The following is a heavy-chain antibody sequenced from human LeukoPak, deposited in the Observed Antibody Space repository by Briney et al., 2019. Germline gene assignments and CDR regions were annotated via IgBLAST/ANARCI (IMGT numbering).Heavy chain of an antibody. J-gene: IGHJ4*02. CDR2: ISSSGSTI. V-gene: IGHV3-11*01. CDR1: GFTFSDYY. Sequence: GGSLRLSCAASGFTFSDYYMSWIRQAPGKGLEWVSYISSSGSTIYYADSVKGRFTISRDNAKNSLYLQMNSLRAENTAVYYCARDLGCSGGSCYSPRRWRPLGYWGQGTLVTVSS. CDR3: ARDLGCSGGSCYSPRRWRPLGY. D-gene: IGHD2-15*01.